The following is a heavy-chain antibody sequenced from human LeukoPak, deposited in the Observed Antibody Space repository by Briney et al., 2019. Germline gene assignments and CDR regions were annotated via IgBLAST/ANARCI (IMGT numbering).Heavy chain of an antibody. V-gene: IGHV3-13*01. CDR1: GFTFINYD. D-gene: IGHD6-19*01. CDR2: IGPTGES. J-gene: IGHJ4*02. CDR3: VRAGYSSGWYRFDY. Sequence: PGGSLRLSCVASGFTFINYDMHWVRQATGKGLEWVSSIGPTGESYYPGSVKGRLTISRENAGNSLHLQMNSLKVEDTAVYYCVRAGYSSGWYRFDYWGQGLLVTVSS.